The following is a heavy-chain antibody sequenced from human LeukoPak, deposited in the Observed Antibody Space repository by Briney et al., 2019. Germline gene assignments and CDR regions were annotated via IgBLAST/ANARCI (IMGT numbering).Heavy chain of an antibody. J-gene: IGHJ6*04. D-gene: IGHD2-2*01. Sequence: GGSLRLSCAASGFTFSSYAMSWVRQAPGKGLEGVSAISGSGGSTYYADSVKGRFTISRDNSKNTLYLQMNSLRAEDTAVYYCAKHPAAMDGGYYYYYGMDVWGKGTTVTVSS. CDR1: GFTFSSYA. CDR3: AKHPAAMDGGYYYYYGMDV. CDR2: ISGSGGST. V-gene: IGHV3-23*01.